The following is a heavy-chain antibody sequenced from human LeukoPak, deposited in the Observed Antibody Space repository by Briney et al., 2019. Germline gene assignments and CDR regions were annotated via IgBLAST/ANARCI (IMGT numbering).Heavy chain of an antibody. CDR2: ISYDGSHT. Sequence: PGKSLRLSCQASGFNFNTHGMHWVRQAPGEGLEWVALISYDGSHTFYANSVKGRFTISRDNARNSLYLQMNTLRAEDTAVYSCARGADGVSSNSRGWFDPWGQGTLVTVSS. J-gene: IGHJ5*02. CDR3: ARGADGVSSNSRGWFDP. CDR1: GFNFNTHG. D-gene: IGHD2-15*01. V-gene: IGHV3-30*03.